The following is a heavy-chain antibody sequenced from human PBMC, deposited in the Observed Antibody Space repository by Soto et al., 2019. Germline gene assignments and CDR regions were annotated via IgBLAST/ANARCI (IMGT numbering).Heavy chain of an antibody. CDR2: IVVGSGST. D-gene: IGHD6-19*01. V-gene: IGHV1-58*01. CDR1: GFTFTSSA. J-gene: IGHJ4*02. Sequence: SVKVSCKASGFTFTSSAVQWVRQARGQRLEWIGWIVVGSGSTYYADSVKGRFTISRDNSKNTLYLQMNSLRAEDTAVYYCARYSSGWGNTYFDYWGQGTLVTVSS. CDR3: ARYSSGWGNTYFDY.